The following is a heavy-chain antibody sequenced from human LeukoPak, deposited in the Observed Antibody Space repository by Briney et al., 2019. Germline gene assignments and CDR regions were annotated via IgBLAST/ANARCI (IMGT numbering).Heavy chain of an antibody. CDR2: IYPADSDT. CDR1: GYRFTTYW. Sequence: GESLKISCKGSGYRFTTYWIGWVRQMPGKGLEWMGIIYPADSDTRYSPSFQGQVTISVDKSISTACLQWSSLKASDTAMYYCARRKGDGYNWTFDYWGQGTLVTVSS. CDR3: ARRKGDGYNWTFDY. V-gene: IGHV5-51*01. D-gene: IGHD5-24*01. J-gene: IGHJ4*02.